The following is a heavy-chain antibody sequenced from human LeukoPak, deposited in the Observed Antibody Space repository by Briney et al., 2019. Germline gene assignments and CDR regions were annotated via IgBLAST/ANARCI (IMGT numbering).Heavy chain of an antibody. J-gene: IGHJ4*02. CDR3: ARDSSRHDTAFGMPNY. V-gene: IGHV3-64*01. Sequence: AGGSLRLSCAASGFTFSTYAMHWLRKAPGKGLEYVSAISTNGGSTYYANSVKGRFTISRDNSKNTLYLQMGSLRGEDMAVYYCARDSSRHDTAFGMPNYWGQGTLVTVSS. CDR2: ISTNGGST. D-gene: IGHD3-3*01. CDR1: GFTFSTYA.